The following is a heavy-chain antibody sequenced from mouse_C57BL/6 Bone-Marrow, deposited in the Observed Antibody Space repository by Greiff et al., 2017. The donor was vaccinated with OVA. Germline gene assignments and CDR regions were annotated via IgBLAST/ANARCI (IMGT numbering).Heavy chain of an antibody. J-gene: IGHJ4*01. CDR2: IHPNSGST. V-gene: IGHV1-64*01. Sequence: QVQLQQSGAELVKPGASVKLSCKASGYTFTSYWMHWVKQGPGQGLEWIGMIHPNSGSTNYNEKFKSKATLTVDKSSSTAYMQLSSLTSEDSAVYYCARSYYDGYPYAMDYWGQGTSVTVSS. CDR3: ARSYYDGYPYAMDY. D-gene: IGHD2-3*01. CDR1: GYTFTSYW.